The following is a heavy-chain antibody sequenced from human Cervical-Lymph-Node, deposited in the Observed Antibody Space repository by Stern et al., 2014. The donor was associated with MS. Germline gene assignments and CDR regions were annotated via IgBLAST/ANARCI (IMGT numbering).Heavy chain of an antibody. D-gene: IGHD3/OR15-3a*01. CDR1: DYSSTRHG. V-gene: IGHV1-18*04. Sequence: QVQLVQSGAEVKKPEASVKVSCKASDYSSTRHGFSWVRQAPGQGLEWMGWISVYNGNTNYAQKFQGRITMTTDRSTSTAYMELRSLRSDDTAVYYCAIGTSDDWYFDLWGRGTLVTVSP. J-gene: IGHJ2*01. CDR2: ISVYNGNT. CDR3: AIGTSDDWYFDL.